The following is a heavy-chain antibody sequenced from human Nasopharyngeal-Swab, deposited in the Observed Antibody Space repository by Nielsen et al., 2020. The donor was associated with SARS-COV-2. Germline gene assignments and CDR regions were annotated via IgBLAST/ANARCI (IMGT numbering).Heavy chain of an antibody. J-gene: IGHJ4*02. V-gene: IGHV3-23*01. Sequence: VRQAPGKGLEWVSAISGRGQSTYYADSVKGRFTISRDNSKNTLYLQMNSLRAEDTAVYYCAKRQKMQLWLDLFDSWGQGTLVTVSS. CDR2: ISGRGQST. CDR3: AKRQKMQLWLDLFDS. D-gene: IGHD5-18*01.